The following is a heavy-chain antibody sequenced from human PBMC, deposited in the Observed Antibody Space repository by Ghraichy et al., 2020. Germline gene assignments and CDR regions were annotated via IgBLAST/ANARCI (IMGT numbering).Heavy chain of an antibody. Sequence: GGALRLSCAASGFTFSSYSMNWVRQAPGKGLEWVSSISSSSSYIYYADSVKGRFTISRDNAKNSLYLQMNSLRAEDTAVYYCARDLREGPMVRGVLGGYWGQGTLVTVSS. V-gene: IGHV3-21*01. CDR2: ISSSSSYI. CDR1: GFTFSSYS. CDR3: ARDLREGPMVRGVLGGY. D-gene: IGHD3-10*01. J-gene: IGHJ4*02.